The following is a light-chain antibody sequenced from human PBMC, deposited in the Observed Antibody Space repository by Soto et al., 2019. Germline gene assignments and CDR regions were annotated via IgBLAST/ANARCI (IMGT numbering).Light chain of an antibody. V-gene: IGLV1-44*01. Sequence: QSVLTQSPSASGTPGQTITISCSGSSSNIGSNAVYWYQQLSGSAPKLLMHSNDQRPSGVPDRFSGSRSGTSASLAITGLQADDEADYYCQSYDSSLSGPVFGGGTKLTVL. J-gene: IGLJ2*01. CDR1: SSNIGSNA. CDR2: SND. CDR3: QSYDSSLSGPV.